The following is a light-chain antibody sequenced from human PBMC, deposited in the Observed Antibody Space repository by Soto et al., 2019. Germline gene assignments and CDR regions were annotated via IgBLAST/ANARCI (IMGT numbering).Light chain of an antibody. V-gene: IGKV3-11*01. Sequence: EIVLTQSPATLSLSPGERATLSCRASQSVSSYLAWYQQKPGQAPRLLIYDASNRATGIPARFSGSGSGTDFTLTIRSREPEEFAVYYCQRRSNWPPWAFGQGTKVEIK. CDR1: QSVSSY. CDR2: DAS. CDR3: QRRSNWPPWA. J-gene: IGKJ1*01.